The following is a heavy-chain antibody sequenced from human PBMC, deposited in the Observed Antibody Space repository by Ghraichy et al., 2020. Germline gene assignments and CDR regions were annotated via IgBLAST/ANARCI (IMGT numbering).Heavy chain of an antibody. J-gene: IGHJ4*02. D-gene: IGHD5-18*01. CDR2: ISGSGGRT. CDR1: GFTFSSCA. Sequence: GSLRLSCAASGFTFSSCAMSWVRQPPGKGLEWVSAISGSGGRTYYADSVKGRFTISRDHSKSTLYLQMNSLRAEDTAVYYCAKTPGGGHSYGYHYFDYWGQGTLVTVSS. V-gene: IGHV3-23*01. CDR3: AKTPGGGHSYGYHYFDY.